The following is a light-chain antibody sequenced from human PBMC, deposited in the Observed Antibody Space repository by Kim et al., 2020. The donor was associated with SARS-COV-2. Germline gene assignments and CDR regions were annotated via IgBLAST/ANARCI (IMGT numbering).Light chain of an antibody. CDR1: QSISSY. J-gene: IGKJ2*01. V-gene: IGKV1-39*01. CDR3: QQSYRTPYT. CDR2: AAA. Sequence: SAFVGDRVTITCRASQSISSYLNWYQQKPGKAPRLLIYAAARLQSGVPSRFSGSASGTDFTLTINSLQPEDFATYYCQQSYRTPYTFGQGTKLEI.